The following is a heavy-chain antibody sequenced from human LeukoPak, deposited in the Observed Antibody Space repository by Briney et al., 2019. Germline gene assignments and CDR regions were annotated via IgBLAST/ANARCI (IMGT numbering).Heavy chain of an antibody. CDR2: ISGSGGST. J-gene: IGHJ4*02. V-gene: IGHV3-23*01. CDR1: GFTFSSYA. Sequence: GASLRLSCAASGFTFSSYAMSWVRQAPGKGLEWVSAISGSGGSTYYADSVKGRFNISRDNSKNTLYLQMNSLRAEDTAVYYCAKTPGCSGGSCPPFYFDYWGQGTLVTVSS. CDR3: AKTPGCSGGSCPPFYFDY. D-gene: IGHD2-15*01.